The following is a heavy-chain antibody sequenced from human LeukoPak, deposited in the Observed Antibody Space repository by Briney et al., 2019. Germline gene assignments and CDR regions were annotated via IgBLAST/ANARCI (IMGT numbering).Heavy chain of an antibody. CDR3: AREGCSSTSCYAGSLDI. CDR2: INAGNGNT. CDR1: GYTFTSYA. D-gene: IGHD2-2*01. V-gene: IGHV1-3*01. J-gene: IGHJ3*02. Sequence: ASVKVSCKASGYTFTSYAMHWVRQAPGQRLEWMGWINAGNGNTKYSQKFLGRVTITRDTSASTAYMELSSLRSEDTAVYYCAREGCSSTSCYAGSLDIWGQGTMVTVSS.